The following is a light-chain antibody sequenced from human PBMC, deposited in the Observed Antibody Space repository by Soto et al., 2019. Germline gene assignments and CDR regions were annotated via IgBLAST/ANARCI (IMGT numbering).Light chain of an antibody. Sequence: QSVLTQSSSASASLGSSVKLTCTLSNGHSSYIIAWHQQQPGKAPRYLMNLEGSGSYNKESGVPDRFSGSSSGADRYLTISNLQSEDEADYYCETWDSYTRVFGGGTKLTVL. CDR3: ETWDSYTRV. CDR2: LEGSGSY. J-gene: IGLJ3*02. V-gene: IGLV4-60*03. CDR1: NGHSSYI.